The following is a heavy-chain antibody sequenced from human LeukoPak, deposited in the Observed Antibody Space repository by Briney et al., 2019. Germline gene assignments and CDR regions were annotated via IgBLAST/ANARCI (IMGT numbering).Heavy chain of an antibody. Sequence: SETLSLTCDVSGGSVSSPYWWSWVRQPPGKGLEWIGEIYHSGSTIYNPSLETRVTISVDKSNNHYSLKLTSVTAADTAVYYCARVLRWEPVRGHFDYWGQGILVTVSS. J-gene: IGHJ4*02. V-gene: IGHV4-4*02. CDR2: IYHSGST. CDR1: GGSVSSPYW. CDR3: ARVLRWEPVRGHFDY. D-gene: IGHD3-10*01.